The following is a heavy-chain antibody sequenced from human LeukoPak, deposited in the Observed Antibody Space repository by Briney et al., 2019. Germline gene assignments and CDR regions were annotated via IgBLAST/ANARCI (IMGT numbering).Heavy chain of an antibody. Sequence: ASVKVSCKASGYTFTSCYMHWVRQAPGQGLEWMGIINPSGGSTSYAQKFQGRVTMTRDTSTSTVYMELSSLRSEDTAVYYCARAAYYYDSSGYYQDYWGQGTLVTVSS. CDR2: INPSGGST. V-gene: IGHV1-46*01. D-gene: IGHD3-22*01. J-gene: IGHJ4*02. CDR3: ARAAYYYDSSGYYQDY. CDR1: GYTFTSCY.